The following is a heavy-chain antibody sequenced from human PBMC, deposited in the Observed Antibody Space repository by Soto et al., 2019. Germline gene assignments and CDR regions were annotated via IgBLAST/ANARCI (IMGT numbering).Heavy chain of an antibody. J-gene: IGHJ4*02. V-gene: IGHV1-46*03. Sequence: QVQLVQSGAEVKKPGASVKVSCKASGYTFTTYYMHWVRQAPGQGLEWMGIINPSGGSTSYAQKFQDRVTMTRDTSTSTVYMELSSLRSDDTAVYYCARDEWGHIAAVASFDYWGQGTPVTVSS. CDR2: INPSGGST. CDR3: ARDEWGHIAAVASFDY. CDR1: GYTFTTYY. D-gene: IGHD6-13*01.